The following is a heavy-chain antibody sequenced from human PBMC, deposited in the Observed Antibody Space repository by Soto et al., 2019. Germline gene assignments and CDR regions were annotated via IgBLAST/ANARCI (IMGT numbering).Heavy chain of an antibody. CDR1: GFTFSSYE. CDR3: AREGALKPFSS. Sequence: PGGSLRLSCAASGFTFSSYEMNWVRQAPGKGLEWVPYISSSGSTIYYADSVKGRFTISRDNAKNSLYLQMNSLRAEDTAVYYCAREGALKPFSSWGQGALVTVSS. J-gene: IGHJ5*02. V-gene: IGHV3-48*03. CDR2: ISSSGSTI.